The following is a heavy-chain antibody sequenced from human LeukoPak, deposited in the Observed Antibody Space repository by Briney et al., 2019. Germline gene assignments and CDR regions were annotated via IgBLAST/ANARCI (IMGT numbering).Heavy chain of an antibody. V-gene: IGHV3-9*01. CDR2: ISWNSGSI. CDR1: GFTFDDYA. J-gene: IGHJ2*01. D-gene: IGHD5-18*01. CDR3: ARIQLWSRRYFDL. Sequence: PGGSLRLSCAASGFTFDDYAMHWVRQAPGKGLEWVSGISWNSGSIGYADSVKGRFTISRDNAKNSLYLQMNSLRAEDTALYYCARIQLWSRRYFDLWGRGTLVTVSS.